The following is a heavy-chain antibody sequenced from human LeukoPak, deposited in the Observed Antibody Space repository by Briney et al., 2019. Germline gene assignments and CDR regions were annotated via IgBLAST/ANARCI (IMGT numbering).Heavy chain of an antibody. J-gene: IGHJ3*02. CDR3: ARELISGDWTWDI. D-gene: IGHD2-21*02. CDR1: GYTFTSYY. Sequence: ASVKVSCKASGYTFTSYYMHWVRQAPGQGLEWMGIINPSGGSTSYAQKFQGRITMTRDTSTSTVYMELSSLRSEDTAVYYCARELISGDWTWDIWGQGTMVTVSS. CDR2: INPSGGST. V-gene: IGHV1-46*01.